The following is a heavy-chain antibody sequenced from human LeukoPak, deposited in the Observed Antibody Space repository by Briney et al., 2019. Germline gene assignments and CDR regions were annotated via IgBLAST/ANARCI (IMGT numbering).Heavy chain of an antibody. V-gene: IGHV3-21*01. J-gene: IGHJ4*02. CDR1: GFTLSSYA. CDR3: ARAAGEMATIRY. Sequence: GGSLRLSCAASGFTLSSYAMSWVRQAPGKGLEWVSSISSSSSYIYYADSVKGRFTISRDNAKNSLYLRMNSLRAEDTAVYYCARAAGEMATIRYWGQGTLVTVSS. CDR2: ISSSSSYI. D-gene: IGHD5-24*01.